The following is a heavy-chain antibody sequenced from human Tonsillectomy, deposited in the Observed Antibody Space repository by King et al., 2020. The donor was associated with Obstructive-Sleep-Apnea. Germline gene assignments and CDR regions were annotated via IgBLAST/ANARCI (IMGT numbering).Heavy chain of an antibody. V-gene: IGHV3-23*04. CDR3: EKLLWLGELFGKYGMDV. J-gene: IGHJ6*02. Sequence: EVQLVESGGGLVRPGGSLRLSCAASGFTFSSYAMTWVRQAPGKGLEWVSAIMGSGGSRYCADSVKGRLTISIGNSKNTLYLQMNSLRAEDTAVYYGEKLLWLGELFGKYGMDVWGQGTTVTVSS. D-gene: IGHD3-10*01. CDR1: GFTFSSYA. CDR2: IMGSGGSR.